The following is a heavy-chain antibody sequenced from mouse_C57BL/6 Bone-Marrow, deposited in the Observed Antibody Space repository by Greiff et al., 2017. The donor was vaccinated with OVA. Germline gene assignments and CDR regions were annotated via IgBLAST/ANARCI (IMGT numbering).Heavy chain of an antibody. CDR1: GYTFTDYY. CDR3: ARGQDSSGYFPFAY. V-gene: IGHV1-19*01. CDR2: INPYNGGT. Sequence: VQLQQSGPVLVKPGASVKMSCKASGYTFTDYYMNWVKQSHGKSLEWIGVINPYNGGTSYNQKFKGKATLTVDKSSSTAYMELNSLTSEDSAVYYCARGQDSSGYFPFAYWGQGTLVTVSA. D-gene: IGHD3-2*02. J-gene: IGHJ3*01.